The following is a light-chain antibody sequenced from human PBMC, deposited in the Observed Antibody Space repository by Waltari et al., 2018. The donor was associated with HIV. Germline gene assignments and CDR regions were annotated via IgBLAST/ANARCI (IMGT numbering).Light chain of an antibody. CDR1: QDIINY. CDR2: DAS. J-gene: IGKJ2*01. CDR3: QQYDNLPYT. Sequence: DIQMTQSPSSLSASVGDRVTITSQASQDIINYLNWYQQKPGKAPKLLIYDASNLETGVTSRFSGSGFGTDFTFTISSLQPEDIATYYCQQYDNLPYTFGQGTKLEIK. V-gene: IGKV1-33*01.